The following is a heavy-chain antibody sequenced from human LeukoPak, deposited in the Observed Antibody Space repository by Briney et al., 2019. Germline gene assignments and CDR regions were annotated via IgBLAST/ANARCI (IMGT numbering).Heavy chain of an antibody. J-gene: IGHJ4*02. CDR1: GGSISSSSYY. D-gene: IGHD5-24*01. CDR3: ARVRDGYNYPVYYFDY. CDR2: IYYSGST. Sequence: PSETLSLTCTVSGGSISSSSYYWGWIRQPPGKGLEWIGYIYYSGSTNYNPSLKSRVTISVDTSKNQFSLKLSSVTAADTAVYYCARVRDGYNYPVYYFDYWGQGTLVTVSS. V-gene: IGHV4-61*05.